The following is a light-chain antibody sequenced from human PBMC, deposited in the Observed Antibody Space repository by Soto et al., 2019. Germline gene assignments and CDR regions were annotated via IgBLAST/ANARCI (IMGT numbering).Light chain of an antibody. J-gene: IGLJ1*01. CDR1: SSDVGGYNY. CDR2: DVS. V-gene: IGLV2-14*01. Sequence: QSALTQPASVSESPGQSITISCTGTSSDVGGYNYVSRYQQHPGKAPKLMIYDVSNRPSGVSNRFSGSKSGNTASLTISGLQAEDEADYYCSSYTSSSTPYVFGTGTKSPS. CDR3: SSYTSSSTPYV.